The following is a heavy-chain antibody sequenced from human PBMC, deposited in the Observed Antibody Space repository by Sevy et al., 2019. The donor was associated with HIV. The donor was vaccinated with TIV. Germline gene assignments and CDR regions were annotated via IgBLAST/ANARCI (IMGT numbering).Heavy chain of an antibody. D-gene: IGHD2-8*01. J-gene: IGHJ4*02. CDR2: LSFGCGEI. V-gene: IGHV3-23*01. CDR3: AREGCTKPHDY. Sequence: GGSLRLSCAASGFTFSKYSMSWVRQPPGKGLEWVATLSFGCGEINYADSVKGRFTISRDNSKNSFYLQMNNLRAEDTAVYYCAREGCTKPHDYWGQGTLVTVSS. CDR1: GFTFSKYS.